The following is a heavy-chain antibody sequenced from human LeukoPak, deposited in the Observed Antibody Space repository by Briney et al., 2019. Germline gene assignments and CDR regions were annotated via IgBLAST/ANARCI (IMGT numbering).Heavy chain of an antibody. J-gene: IGHJ4*02. CDR2: ISGSGGST. D-gene: IGHD3-10*01. V-gene: IGHV3-23*01. Sequence: GGSLRLSCAASGFTFSSYGMHWVRQAPGKGLEWVSAISGSGGSTYYAGSVKGRFTISRDNSKNTLYLQMNSLRAEDTAVYYCAKSLLGDLGPFNYWGQGTLVTVSS. CDR3: AKSLLGDLGPFNY. CDR1: GFTFSSYG.